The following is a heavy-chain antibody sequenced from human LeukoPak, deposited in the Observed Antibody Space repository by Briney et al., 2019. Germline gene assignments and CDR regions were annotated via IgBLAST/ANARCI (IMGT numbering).Heavy chain of an antibody. D-gene: IGHD5-12*01. J-gene: IGHJ2*01. CDR3: AKGGSAYDSWYFDP. V-gene: IGHV3-30*18. CDR1: GFTFSSYG. Sequence: PGRSLRLSCAASGFTFSSYGMHWVRQAPGKGLEWVAVISDDGSDKYYADSVKGRFTISRDNSKNTLYLQMNSLRAEDTAVYYCAKGGSAYDSWYFDPWGRGTLVSVSS. CDR2: ISDDGSDK.